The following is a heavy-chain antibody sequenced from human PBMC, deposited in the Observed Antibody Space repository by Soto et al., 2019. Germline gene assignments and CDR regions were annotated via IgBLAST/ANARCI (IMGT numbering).Heavy chain of an antibody. V-gene: IGHV1-8*01. CDR1: GYTFTSYD. Sequence: QVQLVQSEAEVKKPGASVKVSSKASGYTFTSYDINWVRQATGQGLEWMGWMNPNSGNTGYAQKFQGRVTMTRNTSISTAYMELSSLRCEDTAVYYCERVYGDYVNDYYCYYVDVWGKGTTVTVSS. J-gene: IGHJ6*03. CDR3: ERVYGDYVNDYYCYYVDV. D-gene: IGHD4-17*01. CDR2: MNPNSGNT.